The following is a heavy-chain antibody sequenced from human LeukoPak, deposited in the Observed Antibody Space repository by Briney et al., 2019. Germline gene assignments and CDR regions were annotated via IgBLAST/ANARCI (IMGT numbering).Heavy chain of an antibody. CDR3: ARGFGESYYYYMDV. J-gene: IGHJ6*03. CDR1: GYSISSGYY. D-gene: IGHD3-10*01. Sequence: SETLSLTCTVSGYSISSGYYWSWIRQPPGKGLGWIGYIYYSGSTNYNPSLKSRVTISVDTSKNQFSLKLSSVTAADTAVYYCARGFGESYYYYMDVWGKGTTVTISS. CDR2: IYYSGST. V-gene: IGHV4-61*01.